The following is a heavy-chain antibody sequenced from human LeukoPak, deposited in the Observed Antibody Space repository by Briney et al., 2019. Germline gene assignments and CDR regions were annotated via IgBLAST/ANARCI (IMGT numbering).Heavy chain of an antibody. D-gene: IGHD3-3*01. CDR3: ARGPSILRFLEWSGNYYYYMDV. CDR1: GYTFTGYY. J-gene: IGHJ6*03. CDR2: INPNSGGT. Sequence: VASVKVSCKASGYTFTGYYMYWVRQAPGQGLEWMGWINPNSGGTNYAQKFQGRVTMTRDTSISTAYMELSRLRSDDTAVYYCARGPSILRFLEWSGNYYYYMDVWGKGTTVTVSS. V-gene: IGHV1-2*02.